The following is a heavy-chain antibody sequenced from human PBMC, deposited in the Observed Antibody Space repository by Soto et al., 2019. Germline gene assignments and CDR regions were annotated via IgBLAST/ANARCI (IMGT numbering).Heavy chain of an antibody. D-gene: IGHD6-13*01. CDR1: GGSISSGGYY. Sequence: SETLSLTSSVSGGSISSGGYYWSWIRQHPGKALEWVGYIYNSGSTYDNPSLRSRDAISLETSKNQFSLKLSSVTAADTVTYYGARRKLDVRNSWFNPWGRGTLVTVSS. CDR3: ARRKLDVRNSWFNP. CDR2: IYNSGST. J-gene: IGHJ5*02. V-gene: IGHV4-31*03.